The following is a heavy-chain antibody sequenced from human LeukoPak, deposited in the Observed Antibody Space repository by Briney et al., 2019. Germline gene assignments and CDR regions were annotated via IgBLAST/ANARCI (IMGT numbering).Heavy chain of an antibody. J-gene: IGHJ4*02. CDR1: GFTFSDYY. V-gene: IGHV3-11*04. D-gene: IGHD4-23*01. Sequence: GGSLRLSCAASGFTFSDYYMSWIRQAPGKGLEWVSCISSSGSTIYYADSVKGRFTMPRDNAKNSLYLQMNSLRAEDTAVYYCARPRHGGNSGGVDFDYWGQGTLVTVSS. CDR2: ISSSGSTI. CDR3: ARPRHGGNSGGVDFDY.